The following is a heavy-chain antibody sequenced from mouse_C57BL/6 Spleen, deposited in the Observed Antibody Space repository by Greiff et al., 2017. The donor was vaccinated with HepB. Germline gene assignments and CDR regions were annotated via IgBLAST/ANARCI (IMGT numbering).Heavy chain of an antibody. J-gene: IGHJ4*01. CDR3: ARAYDSTPRGMDY. Sequence: EVMLVESGGGLVKPGGSLKLSCAASGFTFSDYGMHWVRQAPEKGLEWVAYISSGSSTIYYADTVKGRFTISRDNAKNTLFLQMTSLRSEDTAMYYCARAYDSTPRGMDYWGQGTSVTVSS. CDR1: GFTFSDYG. V-gene: IGHV5-17*01. D-gene: IGHD2-5*01. CDR2: ISSGSSTI.